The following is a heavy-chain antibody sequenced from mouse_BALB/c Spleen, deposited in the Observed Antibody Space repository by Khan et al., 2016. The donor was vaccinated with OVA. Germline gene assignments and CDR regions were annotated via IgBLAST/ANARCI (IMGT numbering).Heavy chain of an antibody. V-gene: IGHV3-2*02. Sequence: VQLQESGPGLVKPSLSLSLTCTVTGYSITSDYAWTWIRQFPGHKLELMGYISYSGRTSYTPSLKSRISITRDTSKNQFFLQLNSVTTEDTATYFCVRGRAYWGQGTLVTVSA. CDR2: ISYSGRT. CDR1: GYSITSDYA. J-gene: IGHJ3*01. D-gene: IGHD3-3*01. CDR3: VRGRAY.